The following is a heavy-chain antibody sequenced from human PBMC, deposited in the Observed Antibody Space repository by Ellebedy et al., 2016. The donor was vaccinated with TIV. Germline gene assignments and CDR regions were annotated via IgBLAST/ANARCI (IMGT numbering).Heavy chain of an antibody. CDR2: IYYGGNT. Sequence: SETLSLXXTVSGGSISNSSYNWGWIRQPPGKGLEWFGNIYYGGNTYYNPSLKSRVTISVDTSRNQFSLKLSSVTAADTAVYYCARAEGIAVAGAGWGQGTLVTVSS. D-gene: IGHD6-19*01. J-gene: IGHJ4*02. CDR1: GGSISNSSYN. V-gene: IGHV4-39*07. CDR3: ARAEGIAVAGAG.